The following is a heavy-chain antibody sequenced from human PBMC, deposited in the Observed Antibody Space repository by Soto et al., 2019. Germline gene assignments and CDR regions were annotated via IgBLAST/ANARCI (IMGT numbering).Heavy chain of an antibody. J-gene: IGHJ4*02. CDR3: ATDGHSSSWFDY. CDR1: GYTLTELS. D-gene: IGHD6-13*01. Sequence: ASVKVSCKVSGYTLTELSMHWVRQAPGKGLEWMGGFDPEDGETIYAQKFQGRVTMTEDTSTDTAYMELSSLRSEDTAVYYCATDGHSSSWFDYWGQGTLVTVSS. V-gene: IGHV1-24*01. CDR2: FDPEDGET.